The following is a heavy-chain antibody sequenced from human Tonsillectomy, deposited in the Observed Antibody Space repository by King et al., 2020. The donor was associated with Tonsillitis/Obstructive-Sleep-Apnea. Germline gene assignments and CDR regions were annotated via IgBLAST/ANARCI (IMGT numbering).Heavy chain of an antibody. CDR3: AKSAEWFGELLKGGLDV. CDR2: IYRGDSDT. J-gene: IGHJ6*02. D-gene: IGHD3-10*01. V-gene: IGHV5-51*03. CDR1: GYNFTNYW. Sequence: QLVQSGAEVKKPGESLKISCKGSGYNFTNYWIGWVRQMPGKGLEWMGIIYRGDSDTRYSPSFQGQVTISAAKSLSTAYLQGSRLRASDTAMYYCAKSAEWFGELLKGGLDVWGQGTTVTVSS.